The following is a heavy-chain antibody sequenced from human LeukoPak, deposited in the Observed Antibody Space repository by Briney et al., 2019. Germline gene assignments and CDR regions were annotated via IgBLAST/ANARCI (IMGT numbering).Heavy chain of an antibody. Sequence: SETLSLTCTVSGGSISSGGYYWSWIRQHPGKGLEWIGYIYYSGSTYYNPSLKSRVTISVDTSKNQFSLKLSSVTAADTAVYYCARPLYYDILTGYAFDIWGQGTMVTVSS. J-gene: IGHJ3*02. D-gene: IGHD3-9*01. CDR1: GGSISSGGYY. CDR2: IYYSGST. CDR3: ARPLYYDILTGYAFDI. V-gene: IGHV4-31*03.